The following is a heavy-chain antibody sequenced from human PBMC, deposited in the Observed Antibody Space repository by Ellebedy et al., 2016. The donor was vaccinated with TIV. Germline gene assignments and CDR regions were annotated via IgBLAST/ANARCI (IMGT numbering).Heavy chain of an antibody. Sequence: PGGSLRLSCEASGFTFGSYAMSWVRQAPGKGLEWVSGIFGSGYSTDYADSVKGRFTISRDSSKNTLDLQMNSLRAEDTAVYYCAKDHTEDSSGFAPFDAFDFWGQGTMVTVSS. D-gene: IGHD3-22*01. V-gene: IGHV3-23*01. J-gene: IGHJ3*01. CDR3: AKDHTEDSSGFAPFDAFDF. CDR2: IFGSGYST. CDR1: GFTFGSYA.